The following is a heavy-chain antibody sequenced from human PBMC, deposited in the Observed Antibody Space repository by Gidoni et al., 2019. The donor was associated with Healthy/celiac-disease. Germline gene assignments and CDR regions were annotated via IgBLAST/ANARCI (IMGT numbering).Heavy chain of an antibody. Sequence: QVQLVPSGAELQKPGSSVKVFCKAYGGTFSSYAISWVRQAPGQGLEWMGGIIPIFGTANYAQKFQGRVTITADKSTSTAYMELSSLRSEDTAVYYCARGNYGSGSYYAFDIWGQGTMVTVSS. D-gene: IGHD3-10*01. CDR2: IIPIFGTA. V-gene: IGHV1-69*06. CDR3: ARGNYGSGSYYAFDI. CDR1: GGTFSSYA. J-gene: IGHJ3*02.